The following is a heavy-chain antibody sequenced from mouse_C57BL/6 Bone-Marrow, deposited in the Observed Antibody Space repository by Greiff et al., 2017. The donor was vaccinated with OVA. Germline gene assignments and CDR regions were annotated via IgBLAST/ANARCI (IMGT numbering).Heavy chain of an antibody. CDR1: GYTFTDYE. Sequence: VQLQQSGAELVRPGASVTLSCKASGYTFTDYEMHWVKQTPVHGLEWIGAIDPETGGTAYNQKFKGKAILTADKSSSTAYMELRSLTSEDSAVYYCTIPQIYYDCDGGGYYYAMDYWGQGTSVTVSS. V-gene: IGHV1-15*01. D-gene: IGHD2-4*01. CDR3: TIPQIYYDCDGGGYYYAMDY. CDR2: IDPETGGT. J-gene: IGHJ4*01.